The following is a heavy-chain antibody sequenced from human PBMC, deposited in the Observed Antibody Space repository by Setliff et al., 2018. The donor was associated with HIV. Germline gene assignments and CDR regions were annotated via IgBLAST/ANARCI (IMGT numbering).Heavy chain of an antibody. V-gene: IGHV5-51*01. CDR1: GYGFSNYW. CDR2: IYPDDSDT. Sequence: GESLKISCKGSGYGFSNYWLAWVRQTPGKGLEWMGIIYPDDSDTRYSPSFQGQVTFSADKSINTAYLQWGSLKASDTGIYFCARQTSRYITLSPPDYWGQGTLVTVSS. D-gene: IGHD3-9*01. J-gene: IGHJ4*02. CDR3: ARQTSRYITLSPPDY.